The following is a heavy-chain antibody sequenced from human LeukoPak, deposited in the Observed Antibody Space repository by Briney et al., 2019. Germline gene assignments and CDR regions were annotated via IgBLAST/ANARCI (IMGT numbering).Heavy chain of an antibody. CDR1: GFTFSSYW. Sequence: GGSLRLSCAASGFTFSSYWMNWARQAPGKGLEWVAGINHNGNVNYYVDSVKGRFTFSRDNVKQSLCLQMNNLRVEDTAVYYCARGPGDYDASDIWGQGTMVTVSS. D-gene: IGHD4-11*01. CDR2: INHNGNVN. V-gene: IGHV3-7*01. CDR3: ARGPGDYDASDI. J-gene: IGHJ3*02.